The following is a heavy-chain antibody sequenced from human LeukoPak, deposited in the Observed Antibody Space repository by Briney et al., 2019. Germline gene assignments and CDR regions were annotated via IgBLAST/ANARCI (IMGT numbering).Heavy chain of an antibody. CDR1: GFTFSDYY. CDR2: IRYDGSNK. D-gene: IGHD4/OR15-4a*01. V-gene: IGHV3-30*02. Sequence: GSLRLSCAASGFTFSDYYMSWIRQAPGKGLEWVAFIRYDGSNKYYADSVKGRFTISRDNSKNTLYLQMNSLRAEDTAVYYCARRAGAYSHPYDYWGQGTLVTVSS. J-gene: IGHJ4*02. CDR3: ARRAGAYSHPYDY.